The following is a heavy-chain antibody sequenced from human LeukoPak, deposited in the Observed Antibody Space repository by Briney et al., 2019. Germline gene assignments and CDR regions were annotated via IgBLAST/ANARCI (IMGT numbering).Heavy chain of an antibody. CDR2: IYYSGST. J-gene: IGHJ6*02. D-gene: IGHD4-4*01. CDR3: ARWDYSNYYYGMDV. V-gene: IGHV4-59*01. Sequence: SETLSLTCTVSGGSISSYYWSWIRQPPRKGLEWIGYIYYSGSTNYNPSLKSRVTISVDTSKNQFSLKLSSVTAADTAVYYCARWDYSNYYYGMDVWGQGTTVTVSS. CDR1: GGSISSYY.